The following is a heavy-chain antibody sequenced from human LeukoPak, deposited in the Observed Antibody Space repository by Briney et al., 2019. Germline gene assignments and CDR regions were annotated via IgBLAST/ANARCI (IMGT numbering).Heavy chain of an antibody. V-gene: IGHV4-34*01. CDR1: GGSFSGYY. CDR3: ARGSSWYEDYYYYMDV. CDR2: INHSGST. J-gene: IGHJ6*03. D-gene: IGHD6-13*01. Sequence: SETLSLTCAVYGGSFSGYYWSWIRQPPGKGLEWIGEINHSGSTNYNPSLKSRVTISVDTSKNQFSLKLSSVTAADTAVYYCARGSSWYEDYYYYMDVWGKGTTVTVSS.